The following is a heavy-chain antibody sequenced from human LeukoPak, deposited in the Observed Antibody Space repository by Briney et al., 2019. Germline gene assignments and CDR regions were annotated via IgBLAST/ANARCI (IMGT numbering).Heavy chain of an antibody. Sequence: SETLSLTCTVSGGSISSGGYYWSWIRQPPGKGLEWIGYIYHSGSTYYNPSLKSRVTISVDRSKNQFSLKLSSVTAADTAVYYCARTLRMVYAYFDYWGQGTLVTVSS. V-gene: IGHV4-30-2*01. CDR2: IYHSGST. D-gene: IGHD2-8*01. CDR1: GGSISSGGYY. J-gene: IGHJ4*02. CDR3: ARTLRMVYAYFDY.